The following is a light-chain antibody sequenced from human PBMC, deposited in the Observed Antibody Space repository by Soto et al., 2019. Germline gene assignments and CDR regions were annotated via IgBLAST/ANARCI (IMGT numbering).Light chain of an antibody. CDR1: QSVSSSY. J-gene: IGKJ3*01. CDR2: GAS. V-gene: IGKV3-20*01. Sequence: EIVLTQSPGTLSLSPGERATLSCRASQSVSSSYLAWYQQKPGQAPRLLIYGASSRATGIPDRLSGSGSGTDFSLTISRLEPEDFAVYYSQQYGSSSFTFGPGTKVDI. CDR3: QQYGSSSFT.